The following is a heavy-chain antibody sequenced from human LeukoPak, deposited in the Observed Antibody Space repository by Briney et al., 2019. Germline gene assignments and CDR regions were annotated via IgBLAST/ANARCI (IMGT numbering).Heavy chain of an antibody. CDR2: IYYSGST. V-gene: IGHV4-59*01. D-gene: IGHD6-19*01. CDR3: AREEYSSGLDY. J-gene: IGHJ4*02. CDR1: GGSISSYY. Sequence: SETLSLTCTVSGGSISSYYWSRIRQPPGKGLEWIGYIYYSGSTNYNPSLKSRVTISVDTSKNQFSLKLSSVTAADTAVYYCAREEYSSGLDYWGQGTLVTVSS.